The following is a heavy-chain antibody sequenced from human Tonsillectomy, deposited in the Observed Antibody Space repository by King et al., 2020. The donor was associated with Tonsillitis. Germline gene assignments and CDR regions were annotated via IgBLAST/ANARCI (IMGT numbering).Heavy chain of an antibody. Sequence: VQLQESGPGLVKPSETLSITFTVAGGSISRYYWSWIGQLPGKGLEWIGSIYNSGSNNYNPSLKSRVPISLDTSKNQISLKLGSVTAADTAVDYCARHYDSSGYYPPDYWGQGTLVTVSS. CDR1: GGSISRYY. V-gene: IGHV4-59*08. CDR3: ARHYDSSGYYPPDY. CDR2: IYNSGSN. D-gene: IGHD3-22*01. J-gene: IGHJ4*02.